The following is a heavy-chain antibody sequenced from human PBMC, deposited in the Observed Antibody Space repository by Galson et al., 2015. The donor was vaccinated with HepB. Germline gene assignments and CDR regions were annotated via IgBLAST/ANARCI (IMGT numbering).Heavy chain of an antibody. D-gene: IGHD1-26*01. Sequence: ETLSLTCTVSGGSISSYYWSWIRQPPGKGLEWIGYIYYSGSTNYNPSLKSRVTISVDTSKNQFSLKLSSVTAADTAVYYCARDEWGYSGSYYGMDVWGQGTTVTVSS. J-gene: IGHJ6*02. CDR3: ARDEWGYSGSYYGMDV. CDR1: GGSISSYY. V-gene: IGHV4-59*01. CDR2: IYYSGST.